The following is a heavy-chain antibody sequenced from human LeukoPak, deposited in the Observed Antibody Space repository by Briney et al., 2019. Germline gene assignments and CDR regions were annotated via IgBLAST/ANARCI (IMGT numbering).Heavy chain of an antibody. CDR3: ASPRTKGYSSSWYYFDY. J-gene: IGHJ4*02. D-gene: IGHD6-13*01. V-gene: IGHV1-2*02. Sequence: ASVNVSCKASGYTFTGYYMHWVRQAPGQGLEWMGWINPNIGGTNYAQKFQGRVTMTRDTSISTAYMELSRLRSDDTAVYYCASPRTKGYSSSWYYFDYWGQGTLVTVSS. CDR2: INPNIGGT. CDR1: GYTFTGYY.